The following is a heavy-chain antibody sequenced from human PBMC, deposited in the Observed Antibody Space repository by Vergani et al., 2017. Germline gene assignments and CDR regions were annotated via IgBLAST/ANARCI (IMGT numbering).Heavy chain of an antibody. J-gene: IGHJ3*02. CDR3: ARVLRRIWFGELSHAFDI. V-gene: IGHV4-34*01. CDR1: GITFKNAW. Sequence: VQVVESGGGLIKPGGSLRLSCVVSGITFKNAWINWVRQAPGKGLEWIGEINHSGSTNYNPSLKSRVTISVDTSKNQFSLKLSSGTAADTAVYYCARVLRRIWFGELSHAFDIWGQGTMVTVSS. D-gene: IGHD3-10*01. CDR2: INHSGST.